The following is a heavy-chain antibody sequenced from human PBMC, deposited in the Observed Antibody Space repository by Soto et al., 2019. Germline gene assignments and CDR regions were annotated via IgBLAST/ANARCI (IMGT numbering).Heavy chain of an antibody. V-gene: IGHV1-46*04. Sequence: QVQLVQSGAEVKKPGASVKLSCKTSGYIFINYYIHWVRQAPGQGLEWVALFNPKSGSTNYAQRLQGRVTVTSDTSTGTVYMELSSLIPEDTAVYYCARDRAAADYWGQGTLVTVSS. J-gene: IGHJ4*02. CDR2: FNPKSGST. D-gene: IGHD6-13*01. CDR3: ARDRAAADY. CDR1: GYIFINYY.